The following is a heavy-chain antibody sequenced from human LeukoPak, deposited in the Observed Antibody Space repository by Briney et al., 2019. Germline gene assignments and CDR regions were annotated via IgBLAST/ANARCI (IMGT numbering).Heavy chain of an antibody. D-gene: IGHD5-24*01. J-gene: IGHJ4*02. CDR3: ATGDDYRTFDY. V-gene: IGHV3-48*03. CDR1: EFTFSSYE. CDR2: ISASGITI. Sequence: PGRSLRLSCAASEFTFSSYEMNWVRQAPGKGLEWVSYISASGITIYYADSVKGRFTISRDNAKNSLYLQMNSLRAEDTAVYYCATGDDYRTFDYWGQGTLVTVSS.